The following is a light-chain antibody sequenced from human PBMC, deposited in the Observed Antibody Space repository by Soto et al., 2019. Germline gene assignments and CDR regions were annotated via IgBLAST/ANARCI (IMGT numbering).Light chain of an antibody. V-gene: IGKV3-20*01. J-gene: IGKJ1*01. Sequence: LSLSLGTVSLSTGERATLSCRASQTISKNYIAWYQQKPGRAPRLLIYATSNRATGIADRFSGSGSGTDFSLTISRLEPEDSAVYFCQQYGRRFGQGGKADIK. CDR3: QQYGRR. CDR2: ATS. CDR1: QTISKNY.